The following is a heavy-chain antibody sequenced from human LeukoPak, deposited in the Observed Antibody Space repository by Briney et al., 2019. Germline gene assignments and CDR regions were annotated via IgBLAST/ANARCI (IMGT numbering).Heavy chain of an antibody. V-gene: IGHV5-51*01. J-gene: IGHJ6*02. D-gene: IGHD4-11*01. Sequence: GESLKISCKGSGYSFTSYWIGWVRQMPGKGLEWMGIIYPGDSDTRYSPSFQGQVTISADKSISTAYLQWSSLEASDTAMYYCARLKQSGYYYYGMDVWGQGTTVTVSS. CDR3: ARLKQSGYYYYGMDV. CDR1: GYSFTSYW. CDR2: IYPGDSDT.